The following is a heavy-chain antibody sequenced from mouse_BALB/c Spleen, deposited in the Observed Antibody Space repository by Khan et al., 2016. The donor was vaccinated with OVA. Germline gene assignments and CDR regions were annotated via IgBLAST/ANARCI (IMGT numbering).Heavy chain of an antibody. CDR1: GYTFTNYW. D-gene: IGHD4-1*01. V-gene: IGHV1-7*01. CDR2: INPSTGYT. J-gene: IGHJ3*01. CDR3: TRRGLFGIFVY. Sequence: VQLQQSGAELANPGASVKMSCKASGYTFTNYWMHWVKQRPGQGLEWIGYINPSTGYTEYNQKFKDKATLTIDKSSSTAYMQLSSLTSEDSAVEFCTRRGLFGIFVYWGQGTLVTVAA.